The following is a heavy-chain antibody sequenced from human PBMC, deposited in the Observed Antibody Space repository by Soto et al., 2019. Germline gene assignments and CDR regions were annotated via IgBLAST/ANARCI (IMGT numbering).Heavy chain of an antibody. J-gene: IGHJ4*02. CDR2: ISYDGSNK. CDR1: GFTFSSYA. D-gene: IGHD5-12*01. V-gene: IGHV3-30-3*01. CDR3: AGDWLDGYNYLDY. Sequence: GGSLRLSCAASGFTFSSYAMHWVRQAPGKGLEWVAVISYDGSNKYYADSVKGRFTISRDNSKNTLYLQMNSLRAEDTAVYYCAGDWLDGYNYLDYWGQGTLVTVSS.